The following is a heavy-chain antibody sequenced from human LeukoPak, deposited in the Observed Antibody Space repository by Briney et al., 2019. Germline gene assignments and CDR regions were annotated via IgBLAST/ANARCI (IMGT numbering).Heavy chain of an antibody. J-gene: IGHJ4*02. CDR1: GFTFSSYA. CDR2: ISYDGSNK. V-gene: IGHV3-30*04. Sequence: PGGSLRLSCAASGFTFSSYAMHWVRQAPGKGLEWVAVISYDGSNKYYADSVKGRFTVSRDNSKNTLYLQKNSLRAEDTAVYYCARDKVVGATYLDYWGQGTLVTASS. CDR3: ARDKVVGATYLDY. D-gene: IGHD2-15*01.